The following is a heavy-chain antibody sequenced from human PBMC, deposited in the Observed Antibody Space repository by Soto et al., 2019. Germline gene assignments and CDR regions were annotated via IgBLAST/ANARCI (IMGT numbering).Heavy chain of an antibody. CDR1: GGTFSSYA. Sequence: QVQLVQSGAEVKKPRSSVKVSCKASGGTFSSYAISWVRQAPGQGLEWMGGIIPIFGTANYAQKFQGRVTIPADESTSTAYMELSSLRSEDTAVYYCATTHYYDSSGYYYFDYWGQGTLVTVSS. J-gene: IGHJ4*02. CDR3: ATTHYYDSSGYYYFDY. CDR2: IIPIFGTA. V-gene: IGHV1-69*12. D-gene: IGHD3-22*01.